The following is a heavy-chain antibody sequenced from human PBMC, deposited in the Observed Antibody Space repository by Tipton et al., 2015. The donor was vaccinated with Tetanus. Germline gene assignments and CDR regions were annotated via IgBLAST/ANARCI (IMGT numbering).Heavy chain of an antibody. Sequence: VQLVQSGAEVKKPGESLKISCQASGYSFPHYYIAWVRHMPGKGLEWLGTIHPGDSDIQYSPSFRGQVAISADKSIYTAYLQLSGLKASDTAIYYCARRRTNTNLFFWFESWGQGTQVTVSS. CDR3: ARRRTNTNLFFWFES. J-gene: IGHJ5*01. V-gene: IGHV5-51*01. D-gene: IGHD1/OR15-1a*01. CDR2: IHPGDSDI. CDR1: GYSFPHYY.